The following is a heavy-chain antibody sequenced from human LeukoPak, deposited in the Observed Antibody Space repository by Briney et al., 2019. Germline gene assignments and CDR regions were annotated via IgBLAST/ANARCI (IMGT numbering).Heavy chain of an antibody. CDR2: ISGSGGST. D-gene: IGHD3-10*01. Sequence: GALRLSCAASGFTFSSYAMSWVRQAPGKGLEWVSAISGSGGSTYYADSVKGRFTISRDNSKNTLYLQMNSLRAVDTAVYYCAKASVRLWFGELFDYWGQGTLVTVSS. V-gene: IGHV3-23*01. CDR1: GFTFSSYA. CDR3: AKASVRLWFGELFDY. J-gene: IGHJ4*02.